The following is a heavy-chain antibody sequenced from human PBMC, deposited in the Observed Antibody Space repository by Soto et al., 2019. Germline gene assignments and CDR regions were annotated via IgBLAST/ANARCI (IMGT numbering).Heavy chain of an antibody. D-gene: IGHD6-13*01. V-gene: IGHV3-23*01. Sequence: EVQLLESGGGLVRPGGSLRLSCVASTFTFTDYAMSWVRQAPGGGLEWVSGISGSGETTYYAESVKGRFSISRDNSKNTLYLHLNNLRVEDTAIYYCATISDRGIAAALDSWGQGTLVTVSS. J-gene: IGHJ4*02. CDR2: ISGSGETT. CDR3: ATISDRGIAAALDS. CDR1: TFTFTDYA.